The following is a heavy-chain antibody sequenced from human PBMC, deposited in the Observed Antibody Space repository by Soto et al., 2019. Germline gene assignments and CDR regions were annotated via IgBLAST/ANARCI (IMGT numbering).Heavy chain of an antibody. J-gene: IGHJ4*02. V-gene: IGHV3-9*01. CDR3: AQGVDFWSAYSY. D-gene: IGHD3-3*01. CDR2: ITSKSGSK. Sequence: GGSLRLSCAASGFKVDDYSMHWVRQAPGKGLEWVSGITSKSGSKGYADSVKGRFIISRDNAKNSLYLQMNNLRAEDSAFYYCAQGVDFWSAYSYWGQGALVTVSS. CDR1: GFKVDDYS.